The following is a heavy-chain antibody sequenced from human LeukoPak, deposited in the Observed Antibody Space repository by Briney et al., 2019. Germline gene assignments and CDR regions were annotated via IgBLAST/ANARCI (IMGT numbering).Heavy chain of an antibody. CDR2: IYHRGST. V-gene: IGHV4-30-2*01. J-gene: IGHJ4*02. CDR3: ARRYCSGGSCYFDY. D-gene: IGHD2-15*01. CDR1: GGSISSGGYS. Sequence: KTSQTLSLTCAVSGGSISSGGYSWSWIRQPPGKGLEWIGYIYHRGSTYYNPSLKSRVTISVDRSKNQFSLKLSSVTAADTAVYYCARRYCSGGSCYFDYWGQGTLVTVSS.